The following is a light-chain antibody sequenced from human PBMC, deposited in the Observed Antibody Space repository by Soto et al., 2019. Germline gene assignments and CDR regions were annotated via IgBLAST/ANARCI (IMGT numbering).Light chain of an antibody. V-gene: IGLV2-14*01. Sequence: QSVLTQPASVSGSPGQSITISCTGTSSDVGGYNYVSWYQQHPGKAPKLMIYEVSNRPSGVSNRFSGSKSGNTASLTISGLQSEDEADYYCCSYARSRTYGFGTGTKVTVL. J-gene: IGLJ1*01. CDR1: SSDVGGYNY. CDR3: CSYARSRTYG. CDR2: EVS.